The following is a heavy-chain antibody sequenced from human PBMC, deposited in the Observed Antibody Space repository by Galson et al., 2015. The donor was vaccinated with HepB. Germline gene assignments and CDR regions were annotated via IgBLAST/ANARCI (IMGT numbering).Heavy chain of an antibody. J-gene: IGHJ4*02. Sequence: TLSLTCTVSGGSISSGSYYWSWIRQPAGKGLEWIGRIYTSGSTNYNPSLKSRVTMSVDTSKNQFSLKLSSVTAADTAVYYCAREQVNPTDSSGWYPDYWGQGTLVTVSS. CDR1: GGSISSGSYY. CDR2: IYTSGST. CDR3: AREQVNPTDSSGWYPDY. V-gene: IGHV4-61*02. D-gene: IGHD6-19*01.